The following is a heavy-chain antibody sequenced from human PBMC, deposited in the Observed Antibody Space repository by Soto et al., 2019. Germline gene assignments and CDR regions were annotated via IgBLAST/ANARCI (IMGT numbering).Heavy chain of an antibody. CDR1: GGSISSGGYY. CDR3: AASCVACGGFNYYGMDV. CDR2: IYYSGTT. V-gene: IGHV4-31*03. Sequence: QVQLQESGPGLVKPSQTLSLTCTVSGGSISSGGYYWYWIRQHPGKGLEWIGYIYYSGTTYYNPSLKCRATTSVDASTNQFSLKLGSVTAADTAVYYCAASCVACGGFNYYGMDVWGQGTTVTVSS. D-gene: IGHD2-21*01. J-gene: IGHJ6*02.